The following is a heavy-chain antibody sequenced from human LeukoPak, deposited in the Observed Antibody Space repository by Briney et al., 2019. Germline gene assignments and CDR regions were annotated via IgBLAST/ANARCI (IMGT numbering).Heavy chain of an antibody. D-gene: IGHD1-26*01. Sequence: SETLSLTCAVYGGSFSGYYWSWIRQPPGKGLEWIGEINHSGSTNYNPSLKSRVTISADTSKNQFSLMLISVTAADTAVYYCARDLSQVGATHFFDYWGQGTLVTVSS. V-gene: IGHV4-34*01. CDR3: ARDLSQVGATHFFDY. CDR2: INHSGST. J-gene: IGHJ4*02. CDR1: GGSFSGYY.